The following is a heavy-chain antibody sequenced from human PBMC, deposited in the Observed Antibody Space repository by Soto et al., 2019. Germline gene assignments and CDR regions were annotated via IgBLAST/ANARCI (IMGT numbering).Heavy chain of an antibody. Sequence: EVQLVESGGGLVKPGGSLRLSCAASGFTFSSHSVNWVRQAPGKGLEWVSCITATSSFIYYADSVKGRFTISRDNAKHSLYLQMDSLRVEDTAVSYCARVAVVGIGYFDLWGRGTLVTVSS. CDR3: ARVAVVGIGYFDL. J-gene: IGHJ2*01. D-gene: IGHD6-19*01. V-gene: IGHV3-21*01. CDR1: GFTFSSHS. CDR2: ITATSSFI.